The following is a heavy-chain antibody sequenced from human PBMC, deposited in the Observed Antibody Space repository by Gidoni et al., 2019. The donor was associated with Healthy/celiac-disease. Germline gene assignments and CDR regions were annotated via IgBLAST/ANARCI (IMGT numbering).Heavy chain of an antibody. V-gene: IGHV3-23*04. CDR2: ISGSGGST. Sequence: EVQLVESGGGLVQPEGSLRLSCAASGFTFSSYAMSWVRQAPGKGLEWVSAISGSGGSTYYADSVKGRFTISRDNSKNTLYLQMNRRAEDTAVYYCAKEMLAYCGGDCYTFDYWGQGTLVTVSS. J-gene: IGHJ4*02. D-gene: IGHD2-21*02. CDR3: AKEMLAYCGGDCYTFDY. CDR1: GFTFSSYA.